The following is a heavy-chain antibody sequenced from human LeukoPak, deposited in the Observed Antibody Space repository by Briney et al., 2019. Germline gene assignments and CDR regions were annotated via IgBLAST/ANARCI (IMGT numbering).Heavy chain of an antibody. V-gene: IGHV1-18*01. Sequence: ASVKVSCKASGYTFTSYGISWVRQAPGQGLEWMGWISAYNGNTNYAQKLQGRVTMTTDTSTSTAYMELRSLRSDNTAVYYRARDDEGSSSFAYWGQGTLVTVSS. CDR2: ISAYNGNT. CDR3: ARDDEGSSSFAY. CDR1: GYTFTSYG. D-gene: IGHD6-13*01. J-gene: IGHJ4*02.